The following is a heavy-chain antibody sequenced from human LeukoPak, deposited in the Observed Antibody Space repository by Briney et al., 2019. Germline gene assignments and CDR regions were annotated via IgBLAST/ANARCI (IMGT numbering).Heavy chain of an antibody. Sequence: SQTLSLTCTVSGGSISSGSYYWSWIRQPAGKGLEWIGRVYTSGSTTYNPSLKSRVTMSVDTSKNQFSLKLSSVTAADTAVYYCARGGYCSSTSCREYNWFDPWGQGTLVTVSS. V-gene: IGHV4-61*02. D-gene: IGHD2-2*01. CDR3: ARGGYCSSTSCREYNWFDP. J-gene: IGHJ5*02. CDR1: GGSISSGSYY. CDR2: VYTSGST.